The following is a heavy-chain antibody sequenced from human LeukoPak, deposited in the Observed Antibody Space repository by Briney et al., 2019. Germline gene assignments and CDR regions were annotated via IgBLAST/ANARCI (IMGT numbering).Heavy chain of an antibody. Sequence: ASVKVSCKASGGTFSSYAISWVRQAPGQGLEWMGWISAYNGNTNYAQKLQGRVTMTTDTSTSTAYMELRSLRSDDTAVYYCARVEDYDILTGYYGYWGQGTLVTVSS. CDR2: ISAYNGNT. D-gene: IGHD3-9*01. CDR3: ARVEDYDILTGYYGY. J-gene: IGHJ4*02. CDR1: GGTFSSYA. V-gene: IGHV1-18*01.